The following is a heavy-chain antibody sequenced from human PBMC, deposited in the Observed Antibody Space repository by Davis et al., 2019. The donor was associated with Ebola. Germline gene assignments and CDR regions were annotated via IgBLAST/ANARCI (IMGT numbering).Heavy chain of an antibody. V-gene: IGHV4-39*07. D-gene: IGHD6-25*01. Sequence: SETLSLTCTVSGGSISSGFYYWSWIRQPPGKGLEWIGEINHSGSTNYNPSLKSRVTISVDTSKNQFSLKLSSVTAADTAVYYCARKERGIAAWGAYYYYYMDVWGKGTTVTVSS. CDR2: INHSGST. CDR3: ARKERGIAAWGAYYYYYMDV. J-gene: IGHJ6*03. CDR1: GGSISSGFYY.